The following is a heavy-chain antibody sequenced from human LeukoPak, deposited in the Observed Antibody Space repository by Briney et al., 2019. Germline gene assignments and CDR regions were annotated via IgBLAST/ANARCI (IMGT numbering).Heavy chain of an antibody. CDR3: ARRPHNWGFDY. D-gene: IGHD7-27*01. CDR2: LFDRRNT. J-gene: IGHJ4*02. Sequence: SETLSLTCIVTGAPINPYYWSWIRQAPGKGLEWIGHLFDRRNTNYNPSLKGRVTISADMSKNHLSLRLTSVTAADTAVYYCARRPHNWGFDYWGQGALVTVSS. CDR1: GAPINPYY. V-gene: IGHV4-59*08.